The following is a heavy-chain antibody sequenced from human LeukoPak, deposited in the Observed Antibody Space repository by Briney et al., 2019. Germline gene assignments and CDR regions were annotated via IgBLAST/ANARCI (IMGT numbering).Heavy chain of an antibody. CDR2: MNPNSGKT. Sequence: SVKVSCKDSRYTFTRYNINSVRQATGQGLEWMGWMNPNSGKTGSAQKFQGGVTMTRNTSLSTAYMELSSLRSEDTAVYYCARGGHYYDSSGYYYGYWGQGNLVTVSS. D-gene: IGHD3-22*01. J-gene: IGHJ4*02. CDR3: ARGGHYYDSSGYYYGY. CDR1: RYTFTRYN. V-gene: IGHV1-8*01.